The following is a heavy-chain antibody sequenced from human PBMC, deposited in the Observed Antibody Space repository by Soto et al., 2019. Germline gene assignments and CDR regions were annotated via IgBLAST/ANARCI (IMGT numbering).Heavy chain of an antibody. Sequence: SSETLSLTCTVSGGSITSSYWSWIRRPPGKGLEWIAYIYDTGISGYTPSTSYNPSLKSRVTMSVDTSKSQFSLKLTSVTAADTAVYYCARGDGFWSGYSYLNYWGQGTPVTVSS. CDR1: GGSITSSY. V-gene: IGHV4-59*01. D-gene: IGHD3-3*01. CDR2: IYDTGISGYTPST. CDR3: ARGDGFWSGYSYLNY. J-gene: IGHJ4*02.